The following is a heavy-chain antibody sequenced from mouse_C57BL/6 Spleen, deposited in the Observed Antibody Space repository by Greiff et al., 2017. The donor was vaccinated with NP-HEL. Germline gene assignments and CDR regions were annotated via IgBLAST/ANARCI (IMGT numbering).Heavy chain of an antibody. CDR2: INPNNGGT. Sequence: EVQLQQSGPELVKPGASVKISCKASGYTFTDYYMNWVKQSHGKSLEWIGDINPNNGGTSYNQKFKGKATLTVDKSSSTAYMELRSLTSEDSAVYYCARGMNYFYAMDYWGQGTSVTVSS. J-gene: IGHJ4*01. V-gene: IGHV1-26*01. CDR3: ARGMNYFYAMDY. D-gene: IGHD2-1*01. CDR1: GYTFTDYY.